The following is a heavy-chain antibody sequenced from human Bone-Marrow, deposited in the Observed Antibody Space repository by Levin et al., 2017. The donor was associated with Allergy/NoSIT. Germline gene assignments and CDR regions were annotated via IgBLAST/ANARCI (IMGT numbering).Heavy chain of an antibody. CDR3: ARDLITMVRGYSY. V-gene: IGHV3-7*04. Sequence: GESLKISCAASGFDFSSYWMYWVRQAPGKGLEWVASIKQDGSDLYYVDSVKGRFTVSRDNAKNSLHLQMNSLRAEDTAVYFCARDLITMVRGYSYWGQGTLVTVSS. CDR1: GFDFSSYW. D-gene: IGHD3-10*01. CDR2: IKQDGSDL. J-gene: IGHJ4*02.